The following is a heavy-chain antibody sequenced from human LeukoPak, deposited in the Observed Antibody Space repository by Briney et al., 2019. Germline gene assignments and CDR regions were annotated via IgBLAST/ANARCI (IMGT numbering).Heavy chain of an antibody. CDR2: IYYSGST. Sequence: PSETLSLTCTVSGGSMSSYYWSWIRQPPGKGLEWIGYIYYSGSTNYNPSLKSRVTISVDTSKNQFSLKLSSVTAADTAVYYCARLVYYGSGSYYYFDYWGQGTLVTVPS. D-gene: IGHD3-10*01. CDR3: ARLVYYGSGSYYYFDY. V-gene: IGHV4-59*01. J-gene: IGHJ4*02. CDR1: GGSMSSYY.